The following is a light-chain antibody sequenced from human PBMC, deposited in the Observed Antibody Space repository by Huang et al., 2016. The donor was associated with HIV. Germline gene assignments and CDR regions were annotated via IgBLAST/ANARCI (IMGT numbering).Light chain of an antibody. CDR1: RSVSSN. CDR3: HQYNNWLLS. V-gene: IGKV3-15*01. J-gene: IGKJ4*01. CDR2: GSS. Sequence: IVMTQSPATLSVSSGERVTLYCRANRSVSSNFAWYQPRPGQAPRLLIYGSSTRAPGIPARFSGIGSGTDFSLTISSLQSEDFALYYCHQYNNWLLSFGGGTSVDI.